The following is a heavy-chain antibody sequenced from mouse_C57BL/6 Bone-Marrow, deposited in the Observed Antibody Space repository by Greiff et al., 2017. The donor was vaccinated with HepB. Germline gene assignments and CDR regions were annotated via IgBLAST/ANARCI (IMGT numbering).Heavy chain of an antibody. CDR2: IDPSDSYT. CDR3: AIWGDY. V-gene: IGHV1-69*01. Sequence: QVQLQQPGAELVMPGASVKLSCKASGYTFTSYWMHWVQQRPGQGLEWIGEIDPSDSYTNYNQKFKGKSTLTGDKSSSTAYMPLSSLTSEDSAVYYCAIWGDYWGQGTAVTVSS. J-gene: IGHJ4*01. D-gene: IGHD1-1*02. CDR1: GYTFTSYW.